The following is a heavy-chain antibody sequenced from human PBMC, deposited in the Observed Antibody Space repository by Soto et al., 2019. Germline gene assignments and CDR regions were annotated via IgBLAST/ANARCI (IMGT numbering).Heavy chain of an antibody. V-gene: IGHV3-74*01. Sequence: PGGSLRLSCAASGFTFSSYWMHWVRQAPGKGLVWVSRINSDGSSTSYADSVKGRFTISRDNAKNTLYLQMNSLRAEDTAAYYCARDGATVVADYYYYYGMDVWGQGTTVTVSS. D-gene: IGHD2-15*01. J-gene: IGHJ6*02. CDR2: INSDGSST. CDR3: ARDGATVVADYYYYYGMDV. CDR1: GFTFSSYW.